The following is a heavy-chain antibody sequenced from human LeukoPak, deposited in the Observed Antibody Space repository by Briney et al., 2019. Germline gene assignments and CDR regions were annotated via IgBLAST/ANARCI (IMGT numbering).Heavy chain of an antibody. D-gene: IGHD3-3*01. J-gene: IGHJ4*02. CDR1: GFSLSTYS. V-gene: IGHV3-21*01. CDR2: ISSSSSFI. CDR3: ARDSPLFVDY. Sequence: PGGSLRLSCAASGFSLSTYSMSWVRQAPGKGLEWVSYISSSSSFIYYADSVKGRFTISRDNAKNSLYLQMNSLRAQDTAVYYCARDSPLFVDYWGQGVLVTVSS.